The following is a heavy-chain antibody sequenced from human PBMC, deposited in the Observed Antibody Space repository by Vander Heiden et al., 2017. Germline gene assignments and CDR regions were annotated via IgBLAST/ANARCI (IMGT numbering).Heavy chain of an antibody. J-gene: IGHJ5*02. CDR1: GFPFSGYW. CDR3: ARGNTAMVIYDWFDP. D-gene: IGHD5-18*01. CDR2: IKQDGSEK. Sequence: EVQLVESGGGLFQPGGSLRLSCAASGFPFSGYWMSGVRQAPGKGLEWVANIKQDGSEKYYVDSVKGRFTISRDNAKNSLYLQMNSLRAEDTAVYYCARGNTAMVIYDWFDPWGQGTLVTVSS. V-gene: IGHV3-7*01.